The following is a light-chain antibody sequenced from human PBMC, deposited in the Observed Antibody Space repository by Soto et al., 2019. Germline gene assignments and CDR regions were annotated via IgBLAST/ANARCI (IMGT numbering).Light chain of an antibody. Sequence: QSVLTQPPSASGSPGQSVTISCTGTKSDIGVYDFVSWYQHHPGKAPRLIIYEVVQRPSGVPDRFSGSKSGNTASLTVSGLQAADEAEYLCNSYAGSNTYVLGRGTKVTVL. V-gene: IGLV2-8*01. CDR1: KSDIGVYDF. CDR3: NSYAGSNTYV. CDR2: EVV. J-gene: IGLJ1*01.